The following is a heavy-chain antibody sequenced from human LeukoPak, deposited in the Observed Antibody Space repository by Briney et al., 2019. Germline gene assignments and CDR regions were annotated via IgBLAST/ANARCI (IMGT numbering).Heavy chain of an antibody. CDR1: GGSISSYY. CDR2: IYHNGRT. CDR3: ARAHWFLDYGDHPAVRNWFDP. V-gene: IGHV4-59*12. J-gene: IGHJ5*02. Sequence: SETLSLTCTVSGGSISSYYWSWIRQPPGKGLDWIGFIYHNGRTDYNPSLKSRVTISADTSKNQFSLRLSSVTAADTALYYCARAHWFLDYGDHPAVRNWFDPWGQGTLVTVSS. D-gene: IGHD4-17*01.